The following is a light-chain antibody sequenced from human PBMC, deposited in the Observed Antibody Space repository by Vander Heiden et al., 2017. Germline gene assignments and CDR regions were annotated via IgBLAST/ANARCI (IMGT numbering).Light chain of an antibody. CDR2: KAS. J-gene: IGKJ1*01. Sequence: DIQMTQSPSTLSASVGDRVTITCRASQSISSWLAWYQQKPGKAPKLLIYKASSLESGVPSRCSGSGSGTEFTLTISSLQPDDFAIYYCQQYNSYPWTFGQGTKVEIK. CDR3: QQYNSYPWT. V-gene: IGKV1-5*03. CDR1: QSISSW.